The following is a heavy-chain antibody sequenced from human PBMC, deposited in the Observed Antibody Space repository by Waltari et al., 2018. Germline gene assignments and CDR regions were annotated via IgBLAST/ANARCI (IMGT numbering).Heavy chain of an antibody. CDR1: GDSVSSNSAA. CDR3: ARDSDVVVPAAARYFDY. J-gene: IGHJ4*02. D-gene: IGHD2-2*01. CDR2: TYYRSKWYN. V-gene: IGHV6-1*01. Sequence: QVQLQQSGPGLVKPSQILSLTCAISGDSVSSNSAAWNWTRQSPSQGLEWLGRTYYRSKWYNDYSVSVKSRITITPDTSKNQFSLQLNSVTPEDTAVYYCARDSDVVVPAAARYFDYWGQGTLVTVSS.